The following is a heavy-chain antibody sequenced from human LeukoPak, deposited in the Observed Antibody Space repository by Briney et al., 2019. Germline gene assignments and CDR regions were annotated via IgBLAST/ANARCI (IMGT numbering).Heavy chain of an antibody. Sequence: GRSLRLSCTASGFTFGDHAMSWVRQAPGKGLEWVGFIRRKAYRGTTEYAASVKGRFTISRDDSKSIVYLQMNSLKTEDTAFYYCARGPIPLWIHTAMDVWGQGTTATVSS. CDR3: ARGPIPLWIHTAMDV. CDR2: IRRKAYRGTT. D-gene: IGHD5-18*01. CDR1: GFTFGDHA. V-gene: IGHV3-49*04. J-gene: IGHJ6*02.